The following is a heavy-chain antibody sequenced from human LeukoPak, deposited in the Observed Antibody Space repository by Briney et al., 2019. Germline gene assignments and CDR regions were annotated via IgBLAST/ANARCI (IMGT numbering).Heavy chain of an antibody. V-gene: IGHV4-39*07. J-gene: IGHJ4*02. D-gene: IGHD6-13*01. CDR1: GGSISSSTYY. Sequence: PSETLSLTCTVSGGSISSSTYYWGWIRQPPGKGLEWIGSIFYSGSSYHTPSLKSRLTVSVDTSKNQFSLKLSSVTAGDTAVYYCARAPGIAAAGTHFDFWGQGTLVTVSS. CDR3: ARAPGIAAAGTHFDF. CDR2: IFYSGSS.